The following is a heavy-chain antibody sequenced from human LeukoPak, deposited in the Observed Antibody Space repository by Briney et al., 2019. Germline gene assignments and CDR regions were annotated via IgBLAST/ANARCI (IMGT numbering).Heavy chain of an antibody. CDR3: ARGEYYDILTCLFDP. CDR1: GFTFDDYG. J-gene: IGHJ5*02. D-gene: IGHD3-9*01. Sequence: GGSLRLSCAASGFTFDDYGMSWVRQAPGKGLEWVSGINWNGGSTGYADFVKGRFTISRDNAKNSLYLRMNSLRAEDTAVYYCARGEYYDILTCLFDPWGQGTLVTVSS. V-gene: IGHV3-20*04. CDR2: INWNGGST.